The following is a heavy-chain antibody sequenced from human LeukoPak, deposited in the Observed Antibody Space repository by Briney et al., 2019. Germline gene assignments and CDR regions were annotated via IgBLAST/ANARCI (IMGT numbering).Heavy chain of an antibody. CDR2: INQDGSEE. V-gene: IGHV3-7*03. CDR3: ARDREYYYDSSGYYYVGVNYYYYMDV. J-gene: IGHJ6*03. CDR1: GFTFSTYW. Sequence: PGGSLRLSCAASGFTFSTYWMSWVRQSPGKGLEWVANINQDGSEEYYVDSVKGRFTISRDNAKNSLYLQMNSLRAEDTAVYYCARDREYYYDSSGYYYVGVNYYYYMDVWGKGTTVTVSS. D-gene: IGHD3-22*01.